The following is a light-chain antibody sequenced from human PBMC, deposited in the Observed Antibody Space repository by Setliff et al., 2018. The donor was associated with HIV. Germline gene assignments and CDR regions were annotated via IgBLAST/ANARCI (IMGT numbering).Light chain of an antibody. CDR3: AAWNDRPTGIYV. CDR1: SSNIETHY. Sequence: QSALTQPPSASGAPGQTVTISCSGSSSNIETHYVYWYQQFPGTAPTLLIYRNDQRPSGVPARFSGSKSGTSAALTISDLRAEDEAEYFCAAWNDRPTGIYVFGTGTKVT. CDR2: RND. V-gene: IGLV1-47*01. J-gene: IGLJ1*01.